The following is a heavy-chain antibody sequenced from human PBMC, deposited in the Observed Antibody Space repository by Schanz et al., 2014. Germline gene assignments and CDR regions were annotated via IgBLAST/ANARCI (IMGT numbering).Heavy chain of an antibody. J-gene: IGHJ6*02. CDR1: GFIFSDYY. CDR2: ISSGGTTT. CDR3: LAPDYGMDV. Sequence: PGGSLRLSCAASGFIFSDYYMAWIRQAPGKGPEYVSYISSGGTTTYHSDSVKGRFTISRDSAENSLYLQMNSLRAEDTAVYYCLAPDYGMDVWGQGTTXTVSS. V-gene: IGHV3-11*04.